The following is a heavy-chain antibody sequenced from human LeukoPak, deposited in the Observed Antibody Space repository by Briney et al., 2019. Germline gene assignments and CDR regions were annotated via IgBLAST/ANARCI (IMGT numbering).Heavy chain of an antibody. J-gene: IGHJ5*02. D-gene: IGHD3-22*01. CDR1: GGSFSGYY. CDR3: ARHRRRITMIVVNWFDP. CDR2: IYYSGST. V-gene: IGHV4-34*01. Sequence: SETLSLTCAVYGGSFSGYYWSWIRHPPGKGLEWLGSIYYSGSTYYNPSLKSRVTISVDTSKNQYSLKLSSVNAADTAVYYCARHRRRITMIVVNWFDPWGQGTLVTVSS.